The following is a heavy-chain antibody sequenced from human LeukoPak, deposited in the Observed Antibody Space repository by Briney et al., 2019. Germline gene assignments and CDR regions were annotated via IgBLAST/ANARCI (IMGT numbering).Heavy chain of an antibody. Sequence: GASVKVSCKASGYTFTSYAMHWVRQAPGQRLEWMGWINAGNGNTKYSQKFQGRVTITRDTSASTAYMELSSLRSEDTAVYYCAREYPHSSGPRGRYGMDVWGQGTTVTVSS. CDR3: AREYPHSSGPRGRYGMDV. CDR2: INAGNGNT. CDR1: GYTFTSYA. V-gene: IGHV1-3*01. D-gene: IGHD6-19*01. J-gene: IGHJ6*02.